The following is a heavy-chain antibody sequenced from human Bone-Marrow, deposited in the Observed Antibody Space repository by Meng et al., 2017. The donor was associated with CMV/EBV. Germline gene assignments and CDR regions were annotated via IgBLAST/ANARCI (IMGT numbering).Heavy chain of an antibody. CDR3: SRELSHGDYRYYYYYYGMDV. Sequence: GGSLRLSCAASGFTFSDYYMSWIRQAPGKGLEWVSSISSSSSSFIYYADSVKGRFTISRDNAKNSLYLQMNSLRAEDTAVYYCSRELSHGDYRYYYYYYGMDVWGQGTTVTVSS. CDR1: GFTFSDYY. CDR2: ISSSSSSFI. J-gene: IGHJ6*01. V-gene: IGHV3-11*04. D-gene: IGHD4-17*01.